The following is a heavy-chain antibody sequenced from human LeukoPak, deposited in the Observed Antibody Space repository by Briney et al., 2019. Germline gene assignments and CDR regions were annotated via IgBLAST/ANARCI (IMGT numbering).Heavy chain of an antibody. Sequence: GGSLRLSCAASGFTFSSYVMSWVRRSPGKGLEGVSAISGRGGNTYYADSMKGRLPSSRDNSKNTLYMQMYSLRDADTAVYYCAKYCGDSSCYSGFDFWGQGTLVTVSS. CDR3: AKYCGDSSCYSGFDF. V-gene: IGHV3-23*01. CDR2: ISGRGGNT. CDR1: GFTFSSYV. D-gene: IGHD2-15*01. J-gene: IGHJ4*02.